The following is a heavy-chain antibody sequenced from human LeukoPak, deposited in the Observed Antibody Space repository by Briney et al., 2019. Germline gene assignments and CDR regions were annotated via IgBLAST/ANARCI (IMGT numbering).Heavy chain of an antibody. V-gene: IGHV4-39*01. CDR3: ARLGVYGDRFDF. CDR2: ISYTGST. J-gene: IGHJ4*02. CDR1: GDSISSSGYY. Sequence: SETLSLTRTVSGDSISSSGYYWGWIRQPPGKGLEWIGSISYTGSTYYNPSLKSRVTISVDTSKNQFSLKLNSVTAADTAVYYCARLGVYGDRFDFWGQGTLVTVSS. D-gene: IGHD4-17*01.